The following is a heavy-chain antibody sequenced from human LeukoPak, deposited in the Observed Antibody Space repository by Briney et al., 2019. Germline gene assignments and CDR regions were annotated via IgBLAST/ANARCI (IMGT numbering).Heavy chain of an antibody. D-gene: IGHD2-2*01. V-gene: IGHV5-51*01. J-gene: IGHJ5*02. Sequence: GESLKISCQGSGYRFTSYWIGWVRQLPGKGLEWMGIIYPGDSDTRYSPSFQGQVTISADKSISTAYLQWSSLKASDTAMYYCARGFMVGYCSSTSCYWFDPWGQGTLVTVSS. CDR2: IYPGDSDT. CDR1: GYRFTSYW. CDR3: ARGFMVGYCSSTSCYWFDP.